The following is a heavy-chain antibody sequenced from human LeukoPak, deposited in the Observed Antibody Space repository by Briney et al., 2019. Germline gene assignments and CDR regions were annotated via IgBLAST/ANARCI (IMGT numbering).Heavy chain of an antibody. J-gene: IGHJ4*02. CDR2: ISTYNGNT. D-gene: IGHD3-22*01. CDR3: ARDPDYDSSGYQSLFDY. CDR1: GYTLTSYG. V-gene: IGHV1-18*01. Sequence: ASVKVSCKASGYTLTSYGISWVRQAPGQGLEWMGWISTYNGNTNYAQKLQGRVTMTTDTSTSTAYMELRSLRSDDTAVYYCARDPDYDSSGYQSLFDYWGQGTLVTVSS.